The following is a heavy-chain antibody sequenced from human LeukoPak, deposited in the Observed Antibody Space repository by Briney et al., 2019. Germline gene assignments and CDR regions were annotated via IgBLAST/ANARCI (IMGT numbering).Heavy chain of an antibody. J-gene: IGHJ4*02. CDR2: ISGSGGST. CDR3: AKDSRYSSGWQHYYFDY. V-gene: IGHV3-23*01. Sequence: PGGSLRLSCAASGFTFSSYAMSWVRQAPGKGLEWVSAISGSGGSTYYADSVKGRFTISRDNSKNTLYLQMNSLRAEDTAVYYCAKDSRYSSGWQHYYFDYWGQGTLVTVSS. CDR1: GFTFSSYA. D-gene: IGHD6-19*01.